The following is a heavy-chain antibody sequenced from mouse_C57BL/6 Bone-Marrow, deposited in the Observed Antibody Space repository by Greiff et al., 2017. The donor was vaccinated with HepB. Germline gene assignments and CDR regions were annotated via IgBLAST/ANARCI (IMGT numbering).Heavy chain of an antibody. J-gene: IGHJ2*01. Sequence: EVQGVESGGDLVKPGGSLKLSCVASGFTFSTSGMSWVRQTPDQRLEWVATINTGGTYTYYPDSVKGRFTISKDTAKSTLFLQMSSLKSEDTAIDYYARDRFDYYFDYWGQGTTLTVSS. CDR3: ARDRFDYYFDY. D-gene: IGHD2-14*01. CDR1: GFTFSTSG. CDR2: INTGGTYT. V-gene: IGHV5-6*01.